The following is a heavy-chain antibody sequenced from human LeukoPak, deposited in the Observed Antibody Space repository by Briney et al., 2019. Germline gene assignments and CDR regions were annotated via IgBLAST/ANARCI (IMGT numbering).Heavy chain of an antibody. CDR1: GGSISSVY. D-gene: IGHD5-12*01. Sequence: SETLSLTCTVSGGSISSVYWSWIRQPPGKGLEWIGYIYYSGSTNYNPSLKSRVTISVDTSKNQFSLKLSSVTAADTAVYYCARDLSGYEDYWGQGTLVTVSS. CDR3: ARDLSGYEDY. CDR2: IYYSGST. V-gene: IGHV4-59*12. J-gene: IGHJ4*02.